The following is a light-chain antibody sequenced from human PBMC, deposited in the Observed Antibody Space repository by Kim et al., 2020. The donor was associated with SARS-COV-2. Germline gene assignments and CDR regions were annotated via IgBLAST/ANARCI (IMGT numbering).Light chain of an antibody. J-gene: IGLJ2*01. CDR2: QDS. CDR3: QAWDSSTEGVV. CDR1: KLGDKY. Sequence: PGQTASITCSGDKLGDKYACWYQQKPGPSPVLVIYQDSKRPSEIPERFSGSNSGNTATLTISGTQAMDEADYYCQAWDSSTEGVVFGGGTQLTVL. V-gene: IGLV3-1*01.